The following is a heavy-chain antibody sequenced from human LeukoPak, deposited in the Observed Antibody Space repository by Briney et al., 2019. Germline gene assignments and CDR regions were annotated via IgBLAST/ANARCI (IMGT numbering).Heavy chain of an antibody. J-gene: IGHJ4*02. CDR3: AKESSSGLGYFDY. CDR2: ISGSGGST. Sequence: PGGSLRLSCAASGFTFSSYAMSWVRQAPGKGLEWVSAISGSGGSTYYAGSVKGRFTISRDNSKNTLYLQMNSLRAEDMALYYCAKESSSGLGYFDYWGQGTLVTVSS. D-gene: IGHD6-6*01. CDR1: GFTFSSYA. V-gene: IGHV3-23*01.